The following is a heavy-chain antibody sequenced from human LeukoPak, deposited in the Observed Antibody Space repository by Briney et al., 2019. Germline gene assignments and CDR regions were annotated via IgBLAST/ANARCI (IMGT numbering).Heavy chain of an antibody. D-gene: IGHD3-3*01. Sequence: ASVKVSCKASGYTFTSYDINWVRQATGQGLEWMGRMNPDSGNTGYAQKFQGRVTMTRNTSISTAYMELSSLRSEDTAVYYCLRGFDWSGYTYWGQGTLVTVSS. CDR3: LRGFDWSGYTY. CDR1: GYTFTSYD. CDR2: MNPDSGNT. J-gene: IGHJ4*02. V-gene: IGHV1-8*01.